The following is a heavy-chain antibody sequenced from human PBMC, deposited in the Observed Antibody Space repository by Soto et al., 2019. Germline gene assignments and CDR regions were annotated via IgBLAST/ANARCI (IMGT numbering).Heavy chain of an antibody. CDR3: AKETQANLGTGGFDY. CDR2: INWNSGTV. V-gene: IGHV3-9*01. Sequence: VPLVASGGGLGQPGRSLRLSCAASGFTFDDYAMHWVRQAPGKGLEWVSGINWNSGTVGYADSVKGRFTISRDTAKNSLYLEMRSLRAEDTAFYFCAKETQANLGTGGFDYWGQGSLVAVSS. D-gene: IGHD7-27*01. J-gene: IGHJ4*02. CDR1: GFTFDDYA.